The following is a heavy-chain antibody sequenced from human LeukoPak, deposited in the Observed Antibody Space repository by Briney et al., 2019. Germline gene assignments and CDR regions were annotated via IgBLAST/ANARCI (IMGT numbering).Heavy chain of an antibody. CDR1: GFTLSSYG. V-gene: IGHV3-30*19. Sequence: GRSLRLSCAASGFTLSSYGMHWVRQAPGKGLEWVAVISYDGSNKYYADSVKGRFTISRDNSKNTLYLQMNSLRAEDTAVYYCAREETTYYYDSSRCYFDYWGQGTLVTVSS. CDR3: AREETTYYYDSSRCYFDY. D-gene: IGHD3-22*01. J-gene: IGHJ4*02. CDR2: ISYDGSNK.